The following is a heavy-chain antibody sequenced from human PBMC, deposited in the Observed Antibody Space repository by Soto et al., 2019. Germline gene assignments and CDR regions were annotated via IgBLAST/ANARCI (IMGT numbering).Heavy chain of an antibody. CDR3: ARAAQGYCTNGVCYNYYGMDV. V-gene: IGHV4-59*01. J-gene: IGHJ6*02. CDR2: IYYSGST. D-gene: IGHD2-8*01. Sequence: SETLSLTCTVSGGSISSYYWSWIRQPPGKGLEWIGYIYYSGSTNYNPSPKSRVTISVDTSKNQFSLKLSSVTAADTAVYYCARAAQGYCTNGVCYNYYGMDVWGQGTTVTVSS. CDR1: GGSISSYY.